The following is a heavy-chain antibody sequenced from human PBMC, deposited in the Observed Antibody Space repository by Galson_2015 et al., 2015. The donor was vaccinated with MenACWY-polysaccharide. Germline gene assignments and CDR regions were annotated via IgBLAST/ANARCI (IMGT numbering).Heavy chain of an antibody. Sequence: SVKVSCKASGYNFNSYDINWVRQATGQGLEWMGWMNPNNGNTGYAQKLQGRVTMTRDTSINTAYMELSSLTSEDTAVYYCARWTSRGDPDAYFDYWGQGTLVTVSS. CDR2: MNPNNGNT. D-gene: IGHD4-17*01. CDR3: ARWTSRGDPDAYFDY. V-gene: IGHV1-8*01. J-gene: IGHJ4*02. CDR1: GYNFNSYD.